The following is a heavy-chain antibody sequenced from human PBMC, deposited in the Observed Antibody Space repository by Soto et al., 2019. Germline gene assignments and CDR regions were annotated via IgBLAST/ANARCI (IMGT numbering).Heavy chain of an antibody. V-gene: IGHV1-69*06. J-gene: IGHJ6*02. D-gene: IGHD6-13*01. Sequence: QVQLVQSGAEVKKPGSSVKVSCKASGGTFSSYAISWVRQAPGQGLEWMGGIIPIFGTANYAQKFQGRVTITADKSTSTDYMELSSLRSEDTAVYYCARGGVSQQLVRYYYYGMDVWGQGTTVTVSS. CDR3: ARGGVSQQLVRYYYYGMDV. CDR2: IIPIFGTA. CDR1: GGTFSSYA.